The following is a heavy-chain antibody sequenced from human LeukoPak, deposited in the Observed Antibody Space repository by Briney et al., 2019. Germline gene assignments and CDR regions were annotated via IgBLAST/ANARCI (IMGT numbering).Heavy chain of an antibody. Sequence: PSETLSLTCTVSGGSISSYYWSWIRQPAGKGLEWIGRIYTSGSTNYNPSLKSRVTMSVDTSKNQFSLKLSSVTAADTAVHYCARSLIEYSSSFGYYYYGMDVWGQGTTVTVSS. V-gene: IGHV4-4*07. D-gene: IGHD6-6*01. J-gene: IGHJ6*02. CDR1: GGSISSYY. CDR3: ARSLIEYSSSFGYYYYGMDV. CDR2: IYTSGST.